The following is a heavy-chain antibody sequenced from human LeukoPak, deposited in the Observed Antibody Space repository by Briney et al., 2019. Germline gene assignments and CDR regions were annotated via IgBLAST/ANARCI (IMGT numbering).Heavy chain of an antibody. V-gene: IGHV3-13*01. D-gene: IGHD3-3*01. CDR1: GFTFSSYD. Sequence: SGGSLRLSCAASGFTFSSYDMHWVRQATEKGLEWVSAIGTAGDTYYPGSVKGRFTISRENAKNSLYLQMNSLRAEDTAVYYCARGGHYDFWSGYLDYYYYGMDVWGQGTTVTVSS. CDR2: IGTAGDT. CDR3: ARGGHYDFWSGYLDYYYYGMDV. J-gene: IGHJ6*02.